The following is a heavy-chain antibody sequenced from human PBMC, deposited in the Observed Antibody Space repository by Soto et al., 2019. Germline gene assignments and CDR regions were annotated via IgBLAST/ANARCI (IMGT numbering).Heavy chain of an antibody. CDR3: AREDSIAAAGYYYYGMDV. V-gene: IGHV3-30-3*01. J-gene: IGHJ6*02. Sequence: PGGSLRLSCAASGFTFSSYAMHWVRQAPGKGLEWVAVISYDGSNKYYADSVKGRFTISRDNSKNTLYLQMNSLRAEDTAVYYCAREDSIAAAGYYYYGMDVWGQGTTVTVSS. CDR2: ISYDGSNK. D-gene: IGHD6-13*01. CDR1: GFTFSSYA.